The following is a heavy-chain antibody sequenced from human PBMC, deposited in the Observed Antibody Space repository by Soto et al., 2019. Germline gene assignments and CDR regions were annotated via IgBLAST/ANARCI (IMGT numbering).Heavy chain of an antibody. V-gene: IGHV1-2*04. D-gene: IGHD5-18*01. Sequence: EASVKVSCNASGYTFTGYYIHWVRQAPGQGLEWMGWINPNSGGTNYAQKFQGWVTMTRDTSISTAYMELSRLRSDDTAVYYCARDGALGDSYGSYYEYGMDVWGQGTTFTVSS. CDR1: GYTFTGYY. J-gene: IGHJ6*02. CDR2: INPNSGGT. CDR3: ARDGALGDSYGSYYEYGMDV.